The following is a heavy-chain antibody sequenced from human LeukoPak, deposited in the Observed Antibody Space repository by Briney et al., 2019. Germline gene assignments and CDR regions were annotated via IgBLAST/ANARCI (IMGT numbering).Heavy chain of an antibody. CDR3: ATSSGELLGREFDY. D-gene: IGHD1-26*01. CDR2: LDPEDGET. CDR1: GYTLTVLS. Sequence: ASVKVSCKVSGYTLTVLSMHWVRQAPGKGLEWMGGLDPEDGETIYAEKFQGRVTMTEDTSIETAYMELSSLRSEDTAVYYCATSSGELLGREFDYWGQGTLVTVSS. J-gene: IGHJ4*02. V-gene: IGHV1-24*01.